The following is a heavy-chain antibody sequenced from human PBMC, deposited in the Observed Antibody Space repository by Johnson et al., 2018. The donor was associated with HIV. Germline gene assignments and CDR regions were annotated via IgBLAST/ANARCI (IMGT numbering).Heavy chain of an antibody. CDR3: ATQNYPTEGSSWYGEYDAFDI. Sequence: VQLVESGGGVVQPGRSLRLSCAASGFTFSSYSMHWVRQAPGKGLEWVAVISYDGSSEYYADSVTGRFTISRDNCKNTLYLQMGSLRAEDMAVYYCATQNYPTEGSSWYGEYDAFDIWGQGTMVTVSS. V-gene: IGHV3-30*14. CDR2: ISYDGSSE. J-gene: IGHJ3*02. D-gene: IGHD6-13*01. CDR1: GFTFSSYS.